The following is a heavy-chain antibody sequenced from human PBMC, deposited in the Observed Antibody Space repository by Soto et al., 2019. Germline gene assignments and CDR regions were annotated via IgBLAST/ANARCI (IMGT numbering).Heavy chain of an antibody. D-gene: IGHD3-22*01. CDR1: GGSFSGYY. J-gene: IGHJ6*02. CDR3: ARGHDSSGYYNIPRRYCYGMDV. V-gene: IGHV4-34*01. Sequence: QVQLQQWGAGLLKPSETLSLTCAVYGGSFSGYYWSWLRQPPGKGLEWIGEINHSGSTNYNPSLTSRVTISGATSKTQFSLKLSSVTAADTAVYYCARGHDSSGYYNIPRRYCYGMDVWGQGTTVTVSS. CDR2: INHSGST.